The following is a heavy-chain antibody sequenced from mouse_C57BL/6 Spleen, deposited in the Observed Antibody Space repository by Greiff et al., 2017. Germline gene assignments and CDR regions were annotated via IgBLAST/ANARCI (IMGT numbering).Heavy chain of an antibody. CDR2: ISSGSSTI. CDR3: AREGDGGSYGYFDV. CDR1: GFTFSDYG. J-gene: IGHJ1*03. Sequence: DVMLVESGGGLVKPGGSLKLSCAASGFTFSDYGMHWVRQAPEKGLEWVAYISSGSSTIYYADTLKGRFTISRDNAKNTLFLQMTSLRSEDTAMYYCAREGDGGSYGYFDVWGTGTTVTVSS. V-gene: IGHV5-17*01. D-gene: IGHD1-1*02.